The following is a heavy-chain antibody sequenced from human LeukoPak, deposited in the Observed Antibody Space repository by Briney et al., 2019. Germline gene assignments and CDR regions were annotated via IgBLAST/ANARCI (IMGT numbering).Heavy chain of an antibody. J-gene: IGHJ4*02. D-gene: IGHD6-13*01. V-gene: IGHV3-23*01. CDR3: ARDTRWGLGAAAGYFDY. CDR1: GLTFSSYA. CDR2: ISASGDGT. Sequence: PGGSLRLSCAASGLTFSSYAMSWVRQAPGKGLEWVSAISASGDGTYYADSVKGRFTISRDNSKNTLYLQMNSLRAEDTAVYYCARDTRWGLGAAAGYFDYWGQGTLVTVSS.